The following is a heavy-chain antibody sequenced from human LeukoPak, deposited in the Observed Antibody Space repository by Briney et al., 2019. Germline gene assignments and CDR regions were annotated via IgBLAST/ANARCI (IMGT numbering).Heavy chain of an antibody. CDR3: TRHRYSASVWFDP. V-gene: IGHV4-4*09. D-gene: IGHD2-21*01. Sequence: SETLSLTCTVSGASIRSYYWSWIRQPPGKGPEWIGYIYTSGSTNYNPSLKSRVTISVDTSKNQFSLKLSSVTAADTAVYYCTRHRYSASVWFDPWGQGTLVTVSS. CDR2: IYTSGST. CDR1: GASIRSYY. J-gene: IGHJ5*02.